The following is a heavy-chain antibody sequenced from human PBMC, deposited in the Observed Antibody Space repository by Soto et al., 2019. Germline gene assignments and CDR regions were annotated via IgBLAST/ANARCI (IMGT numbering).Heavy chain of an antibody. J-gene: IGHJ3*02. CDR2: ISDSGGST. Sequence: EVQLLESGGGLVQPGGSLRLSCAASGFTFSSYAMSWVRQAPGKGLEWVSGISDSGGSTYYADSVKGRFTISRDNSKNTLYLQMNSLRAEDTAVYYCARFPVPTYAPEAFDIWGQGTMVTVSS. D-gene: IGHD2-2*01. V-gene: IGHV3-23*01. CDR3: ARFPVPTYAPEAFDI. CDR1: GFTFSSYA.